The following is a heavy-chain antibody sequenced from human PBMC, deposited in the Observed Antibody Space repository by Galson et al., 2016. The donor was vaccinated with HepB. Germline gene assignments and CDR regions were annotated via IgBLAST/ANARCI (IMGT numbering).Heavy chain of an antibody. CDR2: ISGSGGTT. J-gene: IGHJ6*02. CDR3: ARDLGAYQPYYYGMDV. V-gene: IGHV3-23*01. CDR1: GFTFSTYA. Sequence: SLRLSCAASGFTFSTYAMSWVRQAPGKGLECVSGISGSGGTTSYADSVKGRFTISRDNSKNTLFLQMNSLRVEDTAVYFCARDLGAYQPYYYGMDVWGQGTTVTVSS.